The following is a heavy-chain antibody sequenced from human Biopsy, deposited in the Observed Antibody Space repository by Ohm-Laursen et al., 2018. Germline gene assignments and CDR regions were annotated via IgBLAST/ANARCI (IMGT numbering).Heavy chain of an antibody. D-gene: IGHD4-11*01. CDR3: ARDSGILNYGNFKYYHYYGMDV. Sequence: SHTLSLTCTVSGDSVTKYYWSGIRQPPGKGLEWIGHIYYSVMTNYNPSLQSRVSISVDTSRNQVSLTLSSVTAADTAVYYCARDSGILNYGNFKYYHYYGMDVWGQGTKVTVSS. J-gene: IGHJ6*02. CDR1: GDSVTKYY. V-gene: IGHV4-59*02. CDR2: IYYSVMT.